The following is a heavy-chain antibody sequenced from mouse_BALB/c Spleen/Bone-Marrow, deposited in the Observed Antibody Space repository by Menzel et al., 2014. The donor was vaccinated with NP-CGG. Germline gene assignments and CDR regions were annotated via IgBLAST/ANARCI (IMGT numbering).Heavy chain of an antibody. Sequence: QVQLQQPGPGLVAPSQSLSITCTVSGFSLPRFGVHWVRQPPGKSLEWLGIIWAGGTTNYNSALMSRLSISKDNSKSQVFLKMNSLQTDDTAMYYCARGDYDYAMDYWGQGTSVTVSS. J-gene: IGHJ4*01. CDR3: ARGDYDYAMDY. D-gene: IGHD2-4*01. CDR2: IWAGGTT. CDR1: GFSLPRFG. V-gene: IGHV2-9*02.